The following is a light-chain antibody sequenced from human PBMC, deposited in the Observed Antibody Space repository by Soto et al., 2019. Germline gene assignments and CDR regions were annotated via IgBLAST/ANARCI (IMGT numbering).Light chain of an antibody. J-gene: IGLJ1*01. CDR1: SSDVGGYNY. CDR2: DVS. CDR3: SSYTSSSTRV. V-gene: IGLV2-14*01. Sequence: QSVLTQPASVSGSPGQSITISCTGPSSDVGGYNYVSWYQQHPGKAPKLMIYDVSNRPSGVSNRFSGSKSGNTASLTISGLQAEDEAAYYCSSYTSSSTRVFGTGTKLTVL.